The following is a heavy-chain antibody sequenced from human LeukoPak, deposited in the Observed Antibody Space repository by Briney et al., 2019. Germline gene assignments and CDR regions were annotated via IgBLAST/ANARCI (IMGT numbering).Heavy chain of an antibody. CDR3: ATGPAWYGSGSYPHAFDI. Sequence: PSETLSLTCAVSGGSISSSNWWSWVRQPPGKGLEWIGEIYHSGSTNYNPSLKSRVTISVDKSKNQFSLKLSSVTAADTAVYYCATGPAWYGSGSYPHAFDIWGQGTMVTVSS. J-gene: IGHJ3*02. CDR1: GGSISSSNW. CDR2: IYHSGST. D-gene: IGHD3-10*01. V-gene: IGHV4-4*02.